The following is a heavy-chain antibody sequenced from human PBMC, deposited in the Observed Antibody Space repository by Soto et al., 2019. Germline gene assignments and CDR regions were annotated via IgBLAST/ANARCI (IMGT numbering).Heavy chain of an antibody. CDR3: AREVVVGGIYGMDI. V-gene: IGHV1-2*04. Sequence: ASVKVSCKASGDTFSTYTITWVRQAPGQGLEWMGWINPNGGGTNYAQKFQGWVTMTRDTSISTAYMGLSRLKSDDTAVYYCAREVVVGGIYGMDIWGQGTTVTVSS. CDR1: GDTFSTYT. J-gene: IGHJ6*02. D-gene: IGHD2-15*01. CDR2: INPNGGGT.